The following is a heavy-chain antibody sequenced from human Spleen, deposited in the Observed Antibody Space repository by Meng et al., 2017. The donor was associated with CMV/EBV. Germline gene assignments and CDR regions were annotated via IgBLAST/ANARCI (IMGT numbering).Heavy chain of an antibody. Sequence: ASVKVSCKASGGTFSSYAISWVRQAPGQGLEWMGWINPNTNVTNYARKFQGRVTMTRDTSISTAYMEVSRLRSDDTAVYHCVRGGENYYYYDVDVWGQGATVTVSS. J-gene: IGHJ6*02. CDR3: VRGGENYYYYDVDV. CDR1: GGTFSSYA. V-gene: IGHV1-2*02. CDR2: INPNTNVT.